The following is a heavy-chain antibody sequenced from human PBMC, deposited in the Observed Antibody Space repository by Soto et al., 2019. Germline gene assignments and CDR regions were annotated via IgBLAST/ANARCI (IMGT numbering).Heavy chain of an antibody. Sequence: SVKVSCKASGGTFSSYAISWVRQAPGQGLEWMGGIIPIFGTANYAQKFQGRVTITADKSTSTAYMELSSLRSEDTAVYYCVREFSYNYYDSSGYHTYYFDYWGQGTLVTVSS. D-gene: IGHD3-22*01. V-gene: IGHV1-69*06. CDR2: IIPIFGTA. CDR3: VREFSYNYYDSSGYHTYYFDY. CDR1: GGTFSSYA. J-gene: IGHJ4*02.